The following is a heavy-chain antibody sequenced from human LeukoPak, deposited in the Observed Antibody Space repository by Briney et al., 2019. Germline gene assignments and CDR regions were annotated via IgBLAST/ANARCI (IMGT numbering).Heavy chain of an antibody. V-gene: IGHV1-18*01. CDR2: ISAYKGNT. D-gene: IGHD3-10*01. J-gene: IGHJ6*02. Sequence: ASVKVSCKASGYTFTSYCISWVRQAPGQGLEWMGWISAYKGNTNYAQKLQGRVTMTTDTSTSTAYMELRSLGSDDTAVYYCVRDTAWPGDANGMGVWGQGTTVTVSS. CDR1: GYTFTSYC. CDR3: VRDTAWPGDANGMGV.